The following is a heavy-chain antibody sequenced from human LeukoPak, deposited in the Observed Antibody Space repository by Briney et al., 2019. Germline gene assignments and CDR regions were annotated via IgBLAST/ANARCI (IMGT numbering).Heavy chain of an antibody. V-gene: IGHV1-18*04. Sequence: ASVKVSCKASGYTFTDYYMHWVRQAPGQGLEWMGWISAYNGNTNYAQKLQGRVTMTTDTSTSTAYMELRSLRSDDTAVYYCARGGYDFWSGYYQLDYWGQGTLVTVSS. CDR3: ARGGYDFWSGYYQLDY. CDR1: GYTFTDYY. D-gene: IGHD3-3*01. CDR2: ISAYNGNT. J-gene: IGHJ4*02.